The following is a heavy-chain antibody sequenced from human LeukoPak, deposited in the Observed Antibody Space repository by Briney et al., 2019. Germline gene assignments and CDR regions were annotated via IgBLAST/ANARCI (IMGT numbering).Heavy chain of an antibody. Sequence: ASVNVSCKVSGYILTELSMHWVRQAPGKGLEWMGGFDPEDGETIYAQKFQGRVTMTEDTSTDTAYMELSSLRSEDTAVYYCAIRDQLLFGRAFDIWGQGTMVTVSS. V-gene: IGHV1-24*01. J-gene: IGHJ3*02. D-gene: IGHD2-2*01. CDR2: FDPEDGET. CDR1: GYILTELS. CDR3: AIRDQLLFGRAFDI.